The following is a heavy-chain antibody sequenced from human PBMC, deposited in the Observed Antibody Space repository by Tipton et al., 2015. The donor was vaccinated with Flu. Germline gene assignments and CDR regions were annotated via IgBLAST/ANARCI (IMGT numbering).Heavy chain of an antibody. CDR2: IYYSGTT. V-gene: IGHV4-39*07. D-gene: IGHD2-2*01. J-gene: IGHJ3*02. CDR3: ARAIGFCDSTTGAEAYDI. Sequence: TLSLTCTVSGGSISSSTYYWGWIRQPPGKGLEWVGNIYYSGTTYYNPSLQSRVTISADTSKNQFSLQLISVTAADTAVYYCARAIGFCDSTTGAEAYDIWGQGTMVTVSP. CDR1: GGSISSSTYY.